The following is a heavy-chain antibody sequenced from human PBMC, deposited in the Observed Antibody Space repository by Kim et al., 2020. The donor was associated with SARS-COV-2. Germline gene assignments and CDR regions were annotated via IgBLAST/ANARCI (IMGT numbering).Heavy chain of an antibody. CDR2: IIPIFGTA. Sequence: SVKVSCKASGGTFSSYAISWVRQAPGQGLEWMGGIIPIFGTANYAQKFQGRVTITADESTNTAYMELSSLRSEDTAVYYCARIGIAVAGTPYYYYGMDVWGQGTTVTVSS. D-gene: IGHD6-19*01. J-gene: IGHJ6*02. V-gene: IGHV1-69*13. CDR3: ARIGIAVAGTPYYYYGMDV. CDR1: GGTFSSYA.